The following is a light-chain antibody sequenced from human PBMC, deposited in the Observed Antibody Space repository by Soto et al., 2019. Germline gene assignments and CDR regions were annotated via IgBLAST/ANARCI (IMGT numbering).Light chain of an antibody. V-gene: IGKV3-20*01. CDR1: QTVPSNY. CDR2: AAS. CDR3: QQDGALPLT. J-gene: IGKJ4*01. Sequence: EIVLTQSPGTLSLPPGDRATVSCRAGQTVPSNYVAWYQHKPGQAPRLLIYAASTRATGIPDRFSGSASGTIFTLTITRLEPEDFAVYYCQQDGALPLTFGGGTKVDIK.